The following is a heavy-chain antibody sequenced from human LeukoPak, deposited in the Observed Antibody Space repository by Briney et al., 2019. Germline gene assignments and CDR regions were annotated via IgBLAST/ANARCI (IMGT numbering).Heavy chain of an antibody. D-gene: IGHD6-19*01. J-gene: IGHJ4*02. Sequence: ASVKVSCKASGYTFTSYGISWVRQAPGQGLEWMGWISAYNGNTNYAQKLQGRVSMTTDTSTSTAYMELGSLRSDDTAVYYCARGMAENYVYSSGWNFDYWGQGTLVTVSS. CDR3: ARGMAENYVYSSGWNFDY. CDR1: GYTFTSYG. V-gene: IGHV1-18*01. CDR2: ISAYNGNT.